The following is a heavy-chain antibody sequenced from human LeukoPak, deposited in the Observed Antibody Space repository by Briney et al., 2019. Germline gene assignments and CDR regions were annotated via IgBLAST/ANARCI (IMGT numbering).Heavy chain of an antibody. D-gene: IGHD3-10*01. CDR1: GFTFTSSA. J-gene: IGHJ4*02. CDR3: AAGWGSGSYYPDFDY. CDR2: IVVGSGNT. Sequence: GTSVKVSCKASGFTFTSSAMQWVRQARGQRLEWIGWIVVGSGNTNYAQKFQERVTITRDMSTSTAYMELSSLRSEDTAVYYCAAGWGSGSYYPDFDYCGQGTLVTVSS. V-gene: IGHV1-58*02.